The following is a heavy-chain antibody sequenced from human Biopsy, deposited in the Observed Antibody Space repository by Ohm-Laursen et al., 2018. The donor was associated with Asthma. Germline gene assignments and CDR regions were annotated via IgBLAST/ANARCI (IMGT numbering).Heavy chain of an antibody. CDR2: ISSRGSNL. CDR3: ARDPAGYYYFDY. V-gene: IGHV3-11*04. J-gene: IGHJ4*02. D-gene: IGHD3-22*01. CDR1: GFSFSDYY. Sequence: GTLSLTCAASGFSFSDYYMMWIRQAPGKGLEWVAYISSRGSNLYHADSVKGRFTISRDNPKKSVYLQLDSLRVEDTAVYYCARDPAGYYYFDYWGQGTLVTVSS.